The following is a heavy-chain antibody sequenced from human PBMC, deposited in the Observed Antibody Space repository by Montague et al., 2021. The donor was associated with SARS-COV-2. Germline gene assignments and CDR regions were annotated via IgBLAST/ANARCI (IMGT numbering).Heavy chain of an antibody. Sequence: SETLSLTCTVSGGSISNYYWSWIRQPPGKGLEWIGRIYYSGSTNYNPSLKSRVTISIDTSKNQFSLKLSSVTAADTAVYYCAREYSHGCGCRCWFDSWGQGTLVTVSS. V-gene: IGHV4-59*12. J-gene: IGHJ5*01. D-gene: IGHD2-21*01. CDR1: GGSISNYY. CDR3: AREYSHGCGCRCWFDS. CDR2: IYYSGST.